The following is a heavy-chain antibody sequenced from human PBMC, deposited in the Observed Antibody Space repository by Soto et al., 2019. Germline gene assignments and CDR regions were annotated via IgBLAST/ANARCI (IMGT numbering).Heavy chain of an antibody. D-gene: IGHD2-8*01. J-gene: IGHJ6*03. CDR2: IIPILGIA. CDR1: GGTFSSYT. V-gene: IGHV1-69*04. Sequence: SVKVSCKASGGTFSSYTISWVRQAPGQGLEWMGRIIPILGIANYAQKFQGRVTITADKSTSTAYMELSRLRSEDTAVYYCARDYTLLFTNGVCPLYHYYMDVWGKGTTVTVSS. CDR3: ARDYTLLFTNGVCPLYHYYMDV.